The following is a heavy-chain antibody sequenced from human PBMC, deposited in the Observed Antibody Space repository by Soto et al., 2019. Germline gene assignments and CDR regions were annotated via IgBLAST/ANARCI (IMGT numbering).Heavy chain of an antibody. CDR1: GGTFSSYT. CDR2: IIPILGIA. Sequence: QVQLVQSGAEVKKPGSSVKVSCKASGGTFSSYTISWVRQAPGQGLEWMGRIIPILGIANYAQKFQGRVKXTXXKSAGTAYMGLSSLRSEDTAVYYCAREGQGGTVDYWGQGTLVTVSS. J-gene: IGHJ4*02. CDR3: AREGQGGTVDY. V-gene: IGHV1-69*08. D-gene: IGHD3-16*01.